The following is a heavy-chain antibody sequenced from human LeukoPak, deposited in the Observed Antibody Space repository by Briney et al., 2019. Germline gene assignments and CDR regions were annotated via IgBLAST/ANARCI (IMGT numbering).Heavy chain of an antibody. V-gene: IGHV1-18*01. Sequence: ASVKVSCKASGYTFTSYGISWVRQAPGQGLEWMGWISAYNGNTNYAQKLQGRVTMTTDTSTSTAYMELRSLRSDDTAVYYCARDREVVPAAILPDSYYYYYMDVWGKGTTVTVSS. CDR2: ISAYNGNT. J-gene: IGHJ6*03. CDR3: ARDREVVPAAILPDSYYYYYMDV. CDR1: GYTFTSYG. D-gene: IGHD2-2*01.